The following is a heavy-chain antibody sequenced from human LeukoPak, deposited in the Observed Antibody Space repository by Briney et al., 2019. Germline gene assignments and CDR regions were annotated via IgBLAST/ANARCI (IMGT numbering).Heavy chain of an antibody. V-gene: IGHV1-3*01. Sequence: ASVKVSCKASGYTSTSYAMNWVRQAPGQRLEWMGWINAGNGNTKYSQKFQGRVTITRDTSASTAYMELSSLRSEDTAVYYCASPDFGYCSGGSCFNYYYGMDVWGQGTTVTVSS. CDR2: INAGNGNT. CDR3: ASPDFGYCSGGSCFNYYYGMDV. J-gene: IGHJ6*02. D-gene: IGHD2-15*01. CDR1: GYTSTSYA.